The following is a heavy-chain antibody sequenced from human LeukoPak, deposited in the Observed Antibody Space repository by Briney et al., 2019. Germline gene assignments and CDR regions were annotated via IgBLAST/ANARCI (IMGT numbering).Heavy chain of an antibody. V-gene: IGHV1-18*01. D-gene: IGHD3-22*01. Sequence: ASVKVSCKASGYTFTSYGISWVRQAPGQGLEWMGWISAYNGNTNYAQKLQGRVTMTRNTSISTAYMELSSLRSEDTAVYYCARGYYDSSGYYLNNWFDPWGQGTLVTVSS. J-gene: IGHJ5*02. CDR1: GYTFTSYG. CDR3: ARGYYDSSGYYLNNWFDP. CDR2: ISAYNGNT.